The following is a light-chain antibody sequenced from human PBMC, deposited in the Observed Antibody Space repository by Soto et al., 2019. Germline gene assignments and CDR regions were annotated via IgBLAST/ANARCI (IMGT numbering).Light chain of an antibody. CDR1: SSNIGGNY. Sequence: QSVLTQPPSASGTPGQRVTISCSGSSSNIGGNYVYWYQQVPGTAPKLLSYRSYQRPSGVPDRFSGSKSGTSASLAISGLRSEDEADYYCAAWDDSLSGWVFGGGTQLTVL. CDR3: AAWDDSLSGWV. CDR2: RSY. V-gene: IGLV1-47*01. J-gene: IGLJ3*02.